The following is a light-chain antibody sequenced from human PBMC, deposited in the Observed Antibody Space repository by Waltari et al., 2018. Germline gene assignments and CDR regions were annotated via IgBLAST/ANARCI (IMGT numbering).Light chain of an antibody. V-gene: IGKV3-20*01. CDR3: QKYDSLPAT. CDR2: QTP. J-gene: IGKJ1*01. CDR1: QSVSRN. Sequence: ASQSVSRNLSWYQLRPGQAPRLLIYQTPVRATGIPDMFSGSGSGTDFTLTINRLEPEDFAVYYCQKYDSLPATFGQGTKVEIK.